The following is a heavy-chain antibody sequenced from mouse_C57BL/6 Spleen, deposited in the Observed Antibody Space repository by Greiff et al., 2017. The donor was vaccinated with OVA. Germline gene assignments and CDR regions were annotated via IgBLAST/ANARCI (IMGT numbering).Heavy chain of an antibody. Sequence: VQLQQSGPELVKPGDSVKISCKASGYSFTGYFMNWVMQSHGKSLEWIGRINPYNGDTFYNQKFKGKATLTVDKSSSTAHMELRSLTSEDSAVYYCARGNGNYLYWYCDVWGKGTTVTVSS. CDR3: ARGNGNYLYWYCDV. D-gene: IGHD2-1*01. J-gene: IGHJ1*03. CDR1: GYSFTGYF. CDR2: INPYNGDT. V-gene: IGHV1-20*01.